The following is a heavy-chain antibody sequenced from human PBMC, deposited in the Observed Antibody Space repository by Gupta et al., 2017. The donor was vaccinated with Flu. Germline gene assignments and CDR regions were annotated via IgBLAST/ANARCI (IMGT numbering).Heavy chain of an antibody. CDR3: ARDLCSSTSCYGPYYGMDV. J-gene: IGHJ6*02. Sequence: QVQLVQSGAEVKKPGASVTVSCKASGYTFTRYGISWVRQAPGQGLEWMGWISAYNGNTNYAQKLQGRVTMTTDTSTSTAYMELRSLRSDDTAVYYCARDLCSSTSCYGPYYGMDVWGQGTTVTVSS. V-gene: IGHV1-18*01. D-gene: IGHD2-2*01. CDR2: ISAYNGNT. CDR1: GYTFTRYG.